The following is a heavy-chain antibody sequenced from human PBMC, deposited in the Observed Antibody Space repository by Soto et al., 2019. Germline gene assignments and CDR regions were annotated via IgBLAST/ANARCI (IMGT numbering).Heavy chain of an antibody. CDR2: ISYDGSNK. V-gene: IGHV3-30-3*01. Sequence: GGSLRLSCAASGFTFGSYAMHWVRQAPGKGLEWVAVISYDGSNKYYADSVKGRFTISRDNSKNTLYLQMNSLRAEDTAVYYCARDIADYYYYGMDVWGQGTTVTVSS. CDR1: GFTFGSYA. CDR3: ARDIADYYYYGMDV. D-gene: IGHD6-13*01. J-gene: IGHJ6*02.